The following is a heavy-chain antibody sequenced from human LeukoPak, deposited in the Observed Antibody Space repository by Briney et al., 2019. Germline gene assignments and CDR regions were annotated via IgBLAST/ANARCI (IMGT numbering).Heavy chain of an antibody. Sequence: GESLKISCKGSGYSFTSYWIGWVRQMPGKGLERMGIIYPGDSDTRYSPSFQGQVTISADKSISTAYLQWSSLKASDTAMYYCARGGRVVVIDDAFDIWGQGTMVTVSS. CDR2: IYPGDSDT. D-gene: IGHD3-22*01. CDR1: GYSFTSYW. V-gene: IGHV5-51*01. CDR3: ARGGRVVVIDDAFDI. J-gene: IGHJ3*02.